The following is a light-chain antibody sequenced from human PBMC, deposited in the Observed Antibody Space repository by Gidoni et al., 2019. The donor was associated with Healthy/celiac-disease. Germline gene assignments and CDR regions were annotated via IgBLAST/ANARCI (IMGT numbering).Light chain of an antibody. J-gene: IGKJ2*01. CDR3: QQLNS. CDR1: QGISSD. CDR2: AAY. V-gene: IGKV1-9*01. Sequence: IQLTQSPSSLSASVGERVTITCRASQGISSDLAWSQQKPEKAPKLLIYAAYTLQSGVPSRFSGSGSGTDFTLTISSLRPEDFATYYSQQLNSFGQGTKLEIK.